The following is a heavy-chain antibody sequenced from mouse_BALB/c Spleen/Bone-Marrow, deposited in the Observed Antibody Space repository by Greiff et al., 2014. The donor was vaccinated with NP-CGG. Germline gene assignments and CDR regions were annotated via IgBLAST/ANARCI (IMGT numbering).Heavy chain of an antibody. V-gene: IGHV2-9*02. Sequence: QVHVKQSGPGLVTPSQSLSITCTVSGFSLTSYGVHWVRQPPGKGLEWLGVIWAGGSTNYNSALMSRLSISKDNSKSQVFLKMNSLQTDDTAMYYCARDWLRRAMDYWGQGTSVTVSS. D-gene: IGHD2-2*01. CDR2: IWAGGST. J-gene: IGHJ4*01. CDR1: GFSLTSYG. CDR3: ARDWLRRAMDY.